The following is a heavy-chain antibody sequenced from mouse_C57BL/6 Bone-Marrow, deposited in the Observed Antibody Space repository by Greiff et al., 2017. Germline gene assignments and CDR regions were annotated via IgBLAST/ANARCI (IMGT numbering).Heavy chain of an antibody. CDR1: GFSLTSYG. CDR3: ARHQTAQATEHYAMDY. D-gene: IGHD3-2*02. V-gene: IGHV2-6-1*01. Sequence: QVQLKESGPGLVAPSQSLSITCTVSGFSLTSYGVHWVRQPPGKGLEWLVVIWSDGSTTYNSALKSRLSISKDNSKSQVFLKMNSLQTDDTAMYYCARHQTAQATEHYAMDYWGQGTSVTVSS. J-gene: IGHJ4*01. CDR2: IWSDGST.